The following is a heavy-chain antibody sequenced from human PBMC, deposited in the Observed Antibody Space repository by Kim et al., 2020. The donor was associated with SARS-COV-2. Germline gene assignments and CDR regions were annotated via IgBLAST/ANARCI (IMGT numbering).Heavy chain of an antibody. CDR3: ARDGHSGYDYDY. D-gene: IGHD5-12*01. CDR1: GGTFSSYA. J-gene: IGHJ4*02. Sequence: SVKVSCKASGGTFSSYAISWVRQAPGQGLEWMGRIIPILGIANYAQKFQGRVTITADKSTSTAYMELSSLRSEDTAVYYCARDGHSGYDYDYWGQGTLVTVSS. V-gene: IGHV1-69*04. CDR2: IIPILGIA.